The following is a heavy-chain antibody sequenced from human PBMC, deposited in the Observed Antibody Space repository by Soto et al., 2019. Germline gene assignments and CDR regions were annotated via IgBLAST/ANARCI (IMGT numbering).Heavy chain of an antibody. CDR1: GDSISTYSAG. CDR3: AHRPSGWYLFDY. CDR2: TYYRSKWFT. V-gene: IGHV6-1*01. Sequence: SQTLSLTCAISGDSISTYSAGWNWIRQSPSRGLEWLGRTYYRSKWFTDYAVSVKNRITINPDTSKNQISLQLNSVTPEDTAVYYCAHRPSGWYLFDYWGQGTLVTVSS. J-gene: IGHJ4*02. D-gene: IGHD6-19*01.